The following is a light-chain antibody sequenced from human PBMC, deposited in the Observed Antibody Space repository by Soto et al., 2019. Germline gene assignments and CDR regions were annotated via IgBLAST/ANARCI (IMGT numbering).Light chain of an antibody. Sequence: EIVLTQSPGTLSLSPGERATLSCRASQSVSSSYLAWYQQKPGQAPRLLIYGTSSRATGIPDRFSDSGSGTDFTLTISRLEPEDFAVYFCQHYGGSPLFTFGQGTRLEIK. V-gene: IGKV3-20*01. J-gene: IGKJ5*01. CDR2: GTS. CDR1: QSVSSSY. CDR3: QHYGGSPLFT.